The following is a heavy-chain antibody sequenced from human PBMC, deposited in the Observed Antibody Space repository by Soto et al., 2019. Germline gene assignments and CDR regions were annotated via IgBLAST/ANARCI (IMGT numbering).Heavy chain of an antibody. J-gene: IGHJ4*02. CDR2: ISYDGSNK. V-gene: IGHV3-30-3*01. CDR1: GFTFSSYA. CDR3: ARGRRWQLGNFDY. Sequence: QVQLVESGGGVVQPGRSLRLSCAASGFTFSSYAMHWVRQAPGKGLEWVAVISYDGSNKYYGFSVKGRFTISRDNSKNTLYLLMNSLRAEDTAVYYCARGRRWQLGNFDYWAQGTLVTVSS. D-gene: IGHD6-6*01.